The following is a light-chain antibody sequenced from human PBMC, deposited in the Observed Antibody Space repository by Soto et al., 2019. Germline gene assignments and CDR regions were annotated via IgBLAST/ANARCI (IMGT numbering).Light chain of an antibody. CDR3: SSYTAGGTI. CDR2: DVT. J-gene: IGLJ1*01. CDR1: SSDVGGYDF. Sequence: QSALTQPRSVSGSPGQSVTISCTGTSSDVGGYDFVSWYQQHPGKAPKLMIHDVTKRPSGVPDRFSGSKSGNTASLTISGLQAEDEADYYCSSYTAGGTIFGTGTKLTVL. V-gene: IGLV2-11*01.